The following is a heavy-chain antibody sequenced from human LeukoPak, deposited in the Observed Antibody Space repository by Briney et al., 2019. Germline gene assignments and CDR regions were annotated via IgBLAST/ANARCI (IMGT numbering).Heavy chain of an antibody. D-gene: IGHD1-14*01. CDR3: AKGGYKDIHRSTPRFPPFDY. CDR1: GFTFSSYG. Sequence: GGSLRLSCAASGFTFSSYGMHWVRQAPGKGLEWVAVISYDGSNKYYADSVKGRFTISRDNSKNTLYLQMNSLRAEDTAVYYCAKGGYKDIHRSTPRFPPFDYWGQGTLVTVSS. J-gene: IGHJ4*02. V-gene: IGHV3-30*18. CDR2: ISYDGSNK.